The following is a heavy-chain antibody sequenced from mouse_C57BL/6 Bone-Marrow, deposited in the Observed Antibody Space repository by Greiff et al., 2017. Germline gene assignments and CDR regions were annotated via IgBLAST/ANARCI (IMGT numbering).Heavy chain of an antibody. CDR3: ARRWLPGDY. J-gene: IGHJ2*01. CDR2: IYPRSGNT. D-gene: IGHD2-3*01. Sequence: VQGVESGAELARPGASVKLSCKASGYTFTSYGISWVKQRTGQGLVWIGEIYPRSGNTYYNEKFKGKATLTADKSASTAYMELRSLTSEDSAVYFCARRWLPGDYWGQGTTLTFSS. V-gene: IGHV1-81*01. CDR1: GYTFTSYG.